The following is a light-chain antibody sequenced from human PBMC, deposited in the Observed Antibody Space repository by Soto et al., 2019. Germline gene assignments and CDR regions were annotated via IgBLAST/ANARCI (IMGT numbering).Light chain of an antibody. J-gene: IGKJ4*01. CDR1: QSVSSAY. V-gene: IGKV3-20*01. CDR2: GAS. CDR3: QQCGSSPLT. Sequence: EIVLTQSPDTLSLSPGERATLSCRASQSVSSAYFAWYQQKPGQAPRLLIYGASSRATGTPDRFSGSGSGTDFTLTISRLEPEDFAVYYCQQCGSSPLTFGGGTKVEVK.